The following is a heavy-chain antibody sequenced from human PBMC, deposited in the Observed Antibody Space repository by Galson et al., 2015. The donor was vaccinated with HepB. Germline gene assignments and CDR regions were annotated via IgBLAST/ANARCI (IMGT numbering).Heavy chain of an antibody. D-gene: IGHD5-12*01. CDR2: ISYDGINK. Sequence: LRLSCAASGFTFSSYAMHWVRQAPGKGLEWVAVISYDGINKYYADSVQGRFTISRDNSQNTLYLQMNSLRAEDTAVYYCAKDPSATYRGGAFHFWGQGTMVTVSS. V-gene: IGHV3-30*18. CDR3: AKDPSATYRGGAFHF. CDR1: GFTFSSYA. J-gene: IGHJ3*01.